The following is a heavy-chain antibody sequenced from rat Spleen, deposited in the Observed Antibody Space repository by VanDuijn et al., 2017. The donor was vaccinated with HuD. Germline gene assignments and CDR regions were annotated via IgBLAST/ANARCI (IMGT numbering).Heavy chain of an antibody. CDR1: GFTFNNYW. CDR3: TRGYAHY. CDR2: ITNTGGSI. J-gene: IGHJ2*01. D-gene: IGHD1-12*01. V-gene: IGHV5-31*01. Sequence: EVQLVESGGGLVQPGRSLKLSCVASGFTFNNYWMSWIRQAPGKGLEWVASITNTGGSIHYPDSVKGRFTISRDNAQKILYLQMNSLRSEDTATYYCTRGYAHYWGQGVMVTVSS.